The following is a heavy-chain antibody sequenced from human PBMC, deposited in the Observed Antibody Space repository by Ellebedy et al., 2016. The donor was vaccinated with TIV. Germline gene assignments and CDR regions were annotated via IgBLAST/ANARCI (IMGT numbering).Heavy chain of an antibody. V-gene: IGHV3-7*01. CDR3: ARRGSYGDYAVQVNSWFDS. Sequence: GESLKISCAASGFSFRSYWMSWVRQAPGKGLEWVANIYQDGSVQYYLDSVKGRFTISRDTAINSLFLQMNSLRAGDTAVYYCARRGSYGDYAVQVNSWFDSWGRGTLVTVSS. CDR1: GFSFRSYW. D-gene: IGHD4-17*01. J-gene: IGHJ5*01. CDR2: IYQDGSVQ.